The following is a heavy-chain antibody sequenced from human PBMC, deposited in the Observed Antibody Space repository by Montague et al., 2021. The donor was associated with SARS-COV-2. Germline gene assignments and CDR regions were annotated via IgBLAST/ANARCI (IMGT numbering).Heavy chain of an antibody. Sequence: SETLSLTCAVSRGSFSNYYWTWICQSPGKGLEWIGEINQSGAPNYTPSLKSRVTISVDTSKKQISLKLNSVTVADTAVFFCARGRPVQGSFRHFDSISSGALDLWGQGSLVTVS. J-gene: IGHJ3*01. CDR3: ARGRPVQGSFRHFDSISSGALDL. CDR1: RGSFSNYY. CDR2: INQSGAP. V-gene: IGHV4-34*01. D-gene: IGHD3-9*01.